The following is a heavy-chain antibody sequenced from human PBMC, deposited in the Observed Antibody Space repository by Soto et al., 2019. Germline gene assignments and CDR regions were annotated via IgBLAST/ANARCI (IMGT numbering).Heavy chain of an antibody. Sequence: SETLSLTCTVSGGSMNAHFWSWIRQSAGKGLEWIGHIYISGTTMYNPSLKSRVTMSVDPPKNQLSLKLTSVTAADTAVYYCARINGGSPDFWGQGILVTVS. CDR3: ARINGGSPDF. V-gene: IGHV4-4*07. CDR1: GGSMNAHF. J-gene: IGHJ4*02. D-gene: IGHD2-15*01. CDR2: IYISGTT.